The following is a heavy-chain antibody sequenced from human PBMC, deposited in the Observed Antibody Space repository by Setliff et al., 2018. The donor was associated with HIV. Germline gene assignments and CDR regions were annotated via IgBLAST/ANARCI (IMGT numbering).Heavy chain of an antibody. V-gene: IGHV1-18*04. CDR3: ARVDGYNNYDSGGLDY. D-gene: IGHD3-16*01. CDR2: ISVYNDNT. Sequence: SVKVSCKASGYTFTSYYMHWVRQAPGQGLEWMGWISVYNDNTNYAQKFQGRVTMTTDTSTNTAYMELRSLRSDDTAVYHCARVDGYNNYDSGGLDYWGQGTLVTVSS. CDR1: GYTFTSYY. J-gene: IGHJ4*02.